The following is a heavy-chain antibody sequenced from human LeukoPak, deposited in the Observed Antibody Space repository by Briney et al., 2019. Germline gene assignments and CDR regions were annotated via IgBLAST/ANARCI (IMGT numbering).Heavy chain of an antibody. V-gene: IGHV3-23*01. Sequence: PGGSLRLSCAASGFTFSSYVMSWVRQAPGKGLEWVSAISVSGGSTYYPDSVKGRFTISRDNAKNTLYLQMNSLRAEDTAVYYCAKPIVGITRGSDYWGQGTLVTVSS. CDR2: ISVSGGST. CDR1: GFTFSSYV. J-gene: IGHJ4*02. CDR3: AKPIVGITRGSDY. D-gene: IGHD1-26*01.